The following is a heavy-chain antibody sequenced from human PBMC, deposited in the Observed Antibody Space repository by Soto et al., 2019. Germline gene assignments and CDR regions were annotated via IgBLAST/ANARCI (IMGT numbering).Heavy chain of an antibody. D-gene: IGHD6-19*01. V-gene: IGHV3-30-3*01. CDR3: ARGYSISYGHCHYSSGCDWFDP. J-gene: IGHJ5*02. Sequence: HVQLVESGGGVVQPGRSLRFSCAASGFIFGSYAMHWVRQAPGKGLEWVAGITYDGSNQYYADSVKGRFTISRDNSRNTLDLQMNSLRVDDTAVYYCARGYSISYGHCHYSSGCDWFDPWGQGAAVTVSS. CDR2: ITYDGSNQ. CDR1: GFIFGSYA.